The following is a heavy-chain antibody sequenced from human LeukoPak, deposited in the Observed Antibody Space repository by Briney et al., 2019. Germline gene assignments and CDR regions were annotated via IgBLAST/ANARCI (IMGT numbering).Heavy chain of an antibody. Sequence: GGSLRLSCAASGFIFRNYAMNWVSQAPGKGLEWVAVISYDGSNKYYADSVKGRFTISRDNSKNTLYPQMNSLRAEDTAVYYCAKDRLAAAYYFDYWGQGTLVTVSS. J-gene: IGHJ4*02. CDR2: ISYDGSNK. CDR1: GFIFRNYA. CDR3: AKDRLAAAYYFDY. D-gene: IGHD6-13*01. V-gene: IGHV3-30-3*02.